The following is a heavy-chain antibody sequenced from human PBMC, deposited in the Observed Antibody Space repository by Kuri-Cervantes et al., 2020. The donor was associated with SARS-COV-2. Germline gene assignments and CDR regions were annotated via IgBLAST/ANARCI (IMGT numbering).Heavy chain of an antibody. CDR2: IYPGDSDI. V-gene: IGHV5-51*01. CDR3: AIPRRDYGSGSRYGGFDY. Sequence: GESLKISCKGSGYSFTTYWIAWVRQMPGKGLEWMGIIYPGDSDIRFSPSFQGQVTISADKSISTAYLQWSSLKASDTAMYYCAIPRRDYGSGSRYGGFDYWGQGTLVTVSS. J-gene: IGHJ4*02. D-gene: IGHD3-10*01. CDR1: GYSFTTYW.